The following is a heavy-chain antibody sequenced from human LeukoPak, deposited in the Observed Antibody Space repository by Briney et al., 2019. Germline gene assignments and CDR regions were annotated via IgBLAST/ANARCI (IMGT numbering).Heavy chain of an antibody. D-gene: IGHD5-24*01. J-gene: IGHJ4*02. CDR1: GGPFGVYY. Sequence: SETLSLTCAVYGGPFGVYYWSWVRQPPGKGLEWIGEINHSGGTNYNPSLKSRVTISVDTSKNHFSLKLSSVTAADTAVYYCARCARRDGYKTFDYWGQGTLVTVSS. V-gene: IGHV4-34*01. CDR3: ARCARRDGYKTFDY. CDR2: INHSGGT.